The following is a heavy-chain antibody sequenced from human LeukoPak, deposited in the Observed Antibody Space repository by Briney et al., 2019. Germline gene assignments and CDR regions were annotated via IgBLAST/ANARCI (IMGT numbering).Heavy chain of an antibody. V-gene: IGHV1-46*01. CDR2: INPSGGST. J-gene: IGHJ5*02. Sequence: GASVKVTCKASGYTFTSYYMHWMRQAPGQGLEWMGIINPSGGSTSYAQKFQGRVTMTRDMSTSTAYMELSSLRSEDTAVYYCARGGIVVVPAAIPAWFDPWGQGTLVTVSS. CDR1: GYTFTSYY. D-gene: IGHD2-2*01. CDR3: ARGGIVVVPAAIPAWFDP.